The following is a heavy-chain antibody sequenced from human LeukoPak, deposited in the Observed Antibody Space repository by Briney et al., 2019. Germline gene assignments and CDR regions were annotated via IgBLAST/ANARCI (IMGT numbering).Heavy chain of an antibody. Sequence: ASVKVSCKASGGTFSSYAISWVRQAPGQGLEWMGGIIPIFGTANYAQKFQGGVTITADESTSTAYMELSSLRSEDTAVYYCVYLGYCSGGSCYSGDFDYWGQGTLVTVSS. CDR1: GGTFSSYA. CDR3: VYLGYCSGGSCYSGDFDY. J-gene: IGHJ4*02. CDR2: IIPIFGTA. D-gene: IGHD2-15*01. V-gene: IGHV1-69*01.